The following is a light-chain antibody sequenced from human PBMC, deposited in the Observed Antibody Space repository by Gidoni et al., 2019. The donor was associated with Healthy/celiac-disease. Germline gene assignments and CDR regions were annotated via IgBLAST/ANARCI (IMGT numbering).Light chain of an antibody. CDR1: QSISSY. Sequence: DIQMTWPPSSLSASVGDRVTITCRASQSISSYLNWYQQKPGKAPKLLIYAASSLQSGVPSRFSGSGSGTDFTLTISSLQPEDFATYYCQQYYSTPRTFGQXTKVEIK. CDR2: AAS. J-gene: IGKJ1*01. V-gene: IGKV1-39*01. CDR3: QQYYSTPRT.